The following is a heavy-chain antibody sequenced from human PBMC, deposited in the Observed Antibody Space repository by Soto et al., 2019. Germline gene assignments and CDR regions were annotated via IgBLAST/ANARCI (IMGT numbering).Heavy chain of an antibody. J-gene: IGHJ5*02. CDR2: VFHTGTT. D-gene: IGHD6-19*01. CDR3: ARCAGWYAVHA. Sequence: QVQLQESGPGLVKPSGTLSLTCAVSGDSVSSPYYWCWVRQPPGKGLGWIGEVFHTGTTSYNPSLRSRVPISMDNSNNPFSLALSSVTAAGPAVYYGARCAGWYAVHAWGQGTLVIVSS. CDR1: GDSVSSPYY. V-gene: IGHV4-4*02.